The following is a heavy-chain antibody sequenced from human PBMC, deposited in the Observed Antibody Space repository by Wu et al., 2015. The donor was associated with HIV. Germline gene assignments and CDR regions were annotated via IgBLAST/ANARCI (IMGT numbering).Heavy chain of an antibody. V-gene: IGHV1-18*01. CDR1: GGSFKTYA. CDR3: ARDLSQRAHYYMDV. Sequence: QVQLVQSGAEVKKPGSSVKVSCKAFGGSFKTYALTWVRQAPGQGLEWMGWISNYNGNTIYAQSLQGRVTLTTDSSTSTAYMELRTLTSDDTAVYYCARDLSQRAHYYMDVWGTGTTVIVSS. CDR2: ISNYNGNT. J-gene: IGHJ6*03.